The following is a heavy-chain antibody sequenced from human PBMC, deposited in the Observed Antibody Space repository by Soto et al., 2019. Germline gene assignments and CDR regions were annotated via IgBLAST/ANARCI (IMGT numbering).Heavy chain of an antibody. J-gene: IGHJ4*02. CDR3: ARHPGYYDILTGYTTYYFDY. Sequence: PSETLSLTCTVSGGSISSNNWCSWVRQPPGKGLEWMGYIYYRGNTAYNPSLQRRLPLSLDTPKNPFSLKLSSVPAADPAVYYCARHPGYYDILTGYTTYYFDYWGQGILVTVSS. D-gene: IGHD3-9*01. CDR2: IYYRGNT. CDR1: GGSISSNNW. V-gene: IGHV4-59*08.